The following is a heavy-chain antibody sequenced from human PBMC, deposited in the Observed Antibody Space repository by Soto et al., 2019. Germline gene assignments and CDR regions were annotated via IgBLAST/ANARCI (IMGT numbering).Heavy chain of an antibody. CDR3: ARESRYCSGGSCYFLPGIDY. D-gene: IGHD2-15*01. J-gene: IGHJ4*02. V-gene: IGHV1-69*12. CDR1: GGTFSSYA. CDR2: IIPIFGTA. Sequence: QVQLVQSGAEVKKPGSSVKVSCKASGGTFSSYAISWVRQAPGQGLEWMGGIIPIFGTANYAQKFQGRVTITADESTSIAYMGLRRLCSEDTAVYYCARESRYCSGGSCYFLPGIDYWGQGTLVTVSS.